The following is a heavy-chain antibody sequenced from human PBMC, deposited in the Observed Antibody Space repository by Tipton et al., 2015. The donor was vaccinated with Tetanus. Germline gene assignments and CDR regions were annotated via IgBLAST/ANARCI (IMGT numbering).Heavy chain of an antibody. CDR1: GGSISSSSYF. Sequence: TLSLTCTVSGGSISSSSYFWGWIRQPPGKGLEWIGSIYYSGSTYYNPSLKSRVTISVDTSKNQFSLKLSSVTAADTAVYYCARPGGSSGYTHYLDYWGQGTLVTVSS. J-gene: IGHJ4*02. CDR2: IYYSGST. V-gene: IGHV4-39*01. CDR3: ARPGGSSGYTHYLDY. D-gene: IGHD6-13*01.